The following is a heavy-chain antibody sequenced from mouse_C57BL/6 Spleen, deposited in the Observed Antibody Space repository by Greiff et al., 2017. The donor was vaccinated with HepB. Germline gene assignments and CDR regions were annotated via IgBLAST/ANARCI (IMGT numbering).Heavy chain of an antibody. CDR3: ARHDQSFDYYGSSFAMDY. Sequence: VQLVESGAELVKPGASVKLSCKASGYTFTEYTIHWVKQRSGQGLEWIGWFYPGSGSIKYNEKFKDKATLTADKSSSTVYMELSRLTSEDSAVYFCARHDQSFDYYGSSFAMDYWGQGTSVTVSS. J-gene: IGHJ4*01. CDR1: GYTFTEYT. V-gene: IGHV1-62-2*01. CDR2: FYPGSGSI. D-gene: IGHD1-1*01.